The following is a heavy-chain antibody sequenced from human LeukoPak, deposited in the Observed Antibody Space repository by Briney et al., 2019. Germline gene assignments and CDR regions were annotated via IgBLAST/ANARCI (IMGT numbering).Heavy chain of an antibody. CDR1: GGSFSGYY. CDR3: ARGYFDWLLSDNYFDY. Sequence: ETLSLTCAVYGGSFSGYYWSWIRQAPGKGLEYVSAISSNGGSTYYANSVKGRFTISRDNSKNTLYLQMGSLRAEDMAVYYCARGYFDWLLSDNYFDYWGQGTLVTVSS. V-gene: IGHV3-64*01. J-gene: IGHJ4*02. CDR2: ISSNGGST. D-gene: IGHD3-9*01.